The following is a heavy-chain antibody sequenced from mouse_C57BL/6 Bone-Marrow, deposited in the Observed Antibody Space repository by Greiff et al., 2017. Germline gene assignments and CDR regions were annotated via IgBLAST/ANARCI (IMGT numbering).Heavy chain of an antibody. CDR2: ISYDGSN. Sequence: EVKLMESGPGLVKPSQSLSLTCSVTGYSITSGYYWNWIRQFPGNKLEWMGYISYDGSNKYNPSLKNRISLTRDTSKNQFFLKLDSVTTEDTATYYCARPGQYYCSHYYYAMDYWGQGTSVTVSS. D-gene: IGHD1-1*01. CDR3: ARPGQYYCSHYYYAMDY. CDR1: GYSITSGYY. J-gene: IGHJ4*01. V-gene: IGHV3-6*01.